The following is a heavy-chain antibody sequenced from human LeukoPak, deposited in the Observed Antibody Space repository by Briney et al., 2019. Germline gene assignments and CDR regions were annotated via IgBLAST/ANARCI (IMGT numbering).Heavy chain of an antibody. V-gene: IGHV3-30*02. Sequence: GGSLRLSCAASGFTFSSYSMNWVRQAPGKGLEWVAFIRFDGTTKYYAQSVKGRFTISRDNSKNTLYLQMNSLRAEDTAVYYCAKDPYSSSIAAAGHTSDYWGQGTLVTVSS. D-gene: IGHD6-13*01. CDR2: IRFDGTTK. CDR1: GFTFSSYS. J-gene: IGHJ4*02. CDR3: AKDPYSSSIAAAGHTSDY.